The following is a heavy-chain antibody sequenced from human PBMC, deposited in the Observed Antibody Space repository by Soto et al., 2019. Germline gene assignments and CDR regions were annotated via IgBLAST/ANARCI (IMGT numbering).Heavy chain of an antibody. D-gene: IGHD3-10*01. Sequence: QVQLVQSGAEVKKPGASVKVSCKASGYTFTSHGISWVRQAPGQGLEWMGWISANNGDTNYAQKLQGRVTVTTDTSTSTGSMELRRLRSEDTAVYYCARMVRGSNIDYYYYMDVCGIGTTVTVSS. CDR1: GYTFTSHG. J-gene: IGHJ6*03. V-gene: IGHV1-18*01. CDR3: ARMVRGSNIDYYYYMDV. CDR2: ISANNGDT.